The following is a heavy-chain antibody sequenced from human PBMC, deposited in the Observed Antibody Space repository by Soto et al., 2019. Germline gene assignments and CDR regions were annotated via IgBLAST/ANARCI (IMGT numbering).Heavy chain of an antibody. CDR3: ARGQLRFLEWPTPPEY. V-gene: IGHV4-34*01. Sequence: ELLPLTCALYGGCLSGYYWSWIRQPRGKGLEWIGEINHSGSTNYNPSLKSRVTISVDTSKNQFFLKLSSVTAADTAVYYCARGQLRFLEWPTPPEYWGQGTLVTVSS. CDR1: GGCLSGYY. CDR2: INHSGST. D-gene: IGHD3-3*01. J-gene: IGHJ4*02.